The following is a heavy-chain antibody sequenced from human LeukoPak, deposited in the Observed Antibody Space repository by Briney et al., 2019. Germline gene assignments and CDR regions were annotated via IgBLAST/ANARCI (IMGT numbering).Heavy chain of an antibody. CDR1: GGSFSGYY. D-gene: IGHD3-22*01. CDR2: INHSGSA. J-gene: IGHJ4*02. CDR3: VGFPYYYDSSGYYDY. Sequence: PSETLSLTCAVSGGSFSGYYWTWIRQPPGKGLEWIGEINHSGSANYNPSLKSRVTISLDTSKYQFSLKLSSVTAADTAVYYCVGFPYYYDSSGYYDYWGQGTLVTVSS. V-gene: IGHV4-34*01.